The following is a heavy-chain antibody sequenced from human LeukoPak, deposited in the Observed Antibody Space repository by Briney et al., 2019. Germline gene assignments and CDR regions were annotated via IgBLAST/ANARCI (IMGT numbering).Heavy chain of an antibody. D-gene: IGHD3-10*01. J-gene: IGHJ4*02. CDR1: GLVYKRYW. CDR3: AMPFGSGTYYQCDL. V-gene: IGHV3-7*02. Sequence: GGPLSLLCAACGLVYKRYWMRGVRHAPGRGRVGVANIKGDGCDKHYLDSLKGPSTVTRDNAKNSLNPQVNSLRADDTAVYYWAMPFGSGTYYQCDLWGQGTLVTVSS. CDR2: IKGDGCDK.